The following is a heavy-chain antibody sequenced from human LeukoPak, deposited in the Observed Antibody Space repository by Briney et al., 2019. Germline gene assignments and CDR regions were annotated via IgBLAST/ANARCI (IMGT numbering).Heavy chain of an antibody. Sequence: SQTLSLTCTVSGGSISSGSYYWSWIRQPAGKGLEWIGRIYTSGSTNYNPSLKSRVTISVDTSKNQFSLKLSSVTAADTAVYYCARGWLAFDYWGQGTLVTVSS. CDR2: IYTSGST. CDR1: GGSISSGSYY. D-gene: IGHD6-19*01. J-gene: IGHJ4*02. V-gene: IGHV4-61*02. CDR3: ARGWLAFDY.